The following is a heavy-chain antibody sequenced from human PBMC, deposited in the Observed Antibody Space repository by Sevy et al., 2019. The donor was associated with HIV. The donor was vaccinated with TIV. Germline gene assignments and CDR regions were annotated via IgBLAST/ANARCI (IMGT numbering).Heavy chain of an antibody. CDR1: GFTFSSYS. CDR2: ISSSSSYI. D-gene: IGHD3-22*01. V-gene: IGHV3-21*01. Sequence: GGSLRLSCAASGFTFSSYSMNWVRQAPGKGLEWVSSISSSSSYIYYAESVKGRFTISRDNDKNSLYRQMNSLRAEDTAVYYCARDAITMDYYDSSGYYTLDAFDIWGQGTMVTVSS. J-gene: IGHJ3*02. CDR3: ARDAITMDYYDSSGYYTLDAFDI.